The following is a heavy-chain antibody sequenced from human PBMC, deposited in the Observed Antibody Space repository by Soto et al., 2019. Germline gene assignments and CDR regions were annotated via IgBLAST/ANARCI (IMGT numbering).Heavy chain of an antibody. CDR1: GFTFDDYA. CDR3: AKDIRPGNDEAARYFDL. Sequence: GGSLRLSCAASGFTFDDYAMHWVRQAPGKGLEWVSGISWNSGSIGYADSVKGRFTISRDNAKNSLYLQMNSLRAEDTALYYCAKDIRPGNDEAARYFDLWGRGTLVTVSS. V-gene: IGHV3-9*01. D-gene: IGHD6-6*01. CDR2: ISWNSGSI. J-gene: IGHJ2*01.